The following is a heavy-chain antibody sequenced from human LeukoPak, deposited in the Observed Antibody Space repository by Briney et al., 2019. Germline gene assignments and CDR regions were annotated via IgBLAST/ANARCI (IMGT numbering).Heavy chain of an antibody. CDR1: GFIFSSYA. V-gene: IGHV3-23*01. J-gene: IGHJ4*02. CDR2: ISGSGDAT. CDR3: AKSDCVSDGCKLLNC. Sequence: PGGSLRLSCAVSGFIFSSYAMSWVRQAPGKGLEWVSSISGSGDATKYADSVMGRFTISRDNSKNTLSLQMNSLRAEDTAVYYCAKSDCVSDGCKLLNCWGQGTLVTASS. D-gene: IGHD5-24*01.